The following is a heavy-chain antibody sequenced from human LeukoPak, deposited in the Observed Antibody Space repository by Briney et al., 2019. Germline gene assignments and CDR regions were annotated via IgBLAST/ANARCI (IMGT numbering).Heavy chain of an antibody. Sequence: LSLTCTVSGGSISSYYWSWIRQPPGKGLEWVSYISSSGSTIYYADSVKGRFTISRDNAKNSLYLQMNSLRAEDTAVYYCARTQYCSSTSCLNYRGNWFDPWGQGTLVTVSS. CDR3: ARTQYCSSTSCLNYRGNWFDP. V-gene: IGHV3-11*04. CDR2: ISSSGSTI. D-gene: IGHD2-2*01. J-gene: IGHJ5*02. CDR1: GGSISSYY.